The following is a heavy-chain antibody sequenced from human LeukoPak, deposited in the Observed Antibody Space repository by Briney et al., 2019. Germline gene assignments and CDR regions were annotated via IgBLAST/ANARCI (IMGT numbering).Heavy chain of an antibody. CDR3: ATRYCGGDCYFPGYFQH. V-gene: IGHV1-18*01. Sequence: ASVKVSCKASGYTFTSYGISWVRQAPGQGLAWMGWISAYNGNTNYAQKLQGRVTMTTDTSTSTAYMELRSLRSDDTAVYYCATRYCGGDCYFPGYFQHWGQGTLVTVSS. CDR1: GYTFTSYG. J-gene: IGHJ1*01. D-gene: IGHD2-21*02. CDR2: ISAYNGNT.